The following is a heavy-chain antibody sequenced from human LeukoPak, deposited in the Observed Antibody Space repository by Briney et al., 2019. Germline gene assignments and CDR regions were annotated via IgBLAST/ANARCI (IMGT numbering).Heavy chain of an antibody. D-gene: IGHD4-17*01. CDR1: GFTFSSYA. CDR3: AKSIRMTTVTTGDAFDV. J-gene: IGHJ3*01. V-gene: IGHV3-23*01. CDR2: IGGSGGST. Sequence: RRSLRLSCVASGFTFSSYAMSWVRQAPGKWLEWVSVIGGSGGSTDYADSVKGRFTISRDNSNNTLYLQMNSLRADDTALYNCAKSIRMTTVTTGDAFDVWGQGTMVTVSS.